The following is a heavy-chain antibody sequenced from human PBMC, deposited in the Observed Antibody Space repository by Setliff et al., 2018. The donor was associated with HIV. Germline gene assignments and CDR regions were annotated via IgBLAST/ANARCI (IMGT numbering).Heavy chain of an antibody. CDR2: IHPGDSDT. J-gene: IGHJ6*03. CDR1: GYSFSTYW. Sequence: GESLKISCKGSGYSFSTYWIGWVRQMPGKGLEWMGIIHPGDSDTTYSPSSQGQVTISADKSISTAYLQWSSLKASDTAMYYCARHTRQLEFLEWLSPHYYHYYYMDVWGQGTTVTVSS. CDR3: ARHTRQLEFLEWLSPHYYHYYYMDV. D-gene: IGHD3-3*01. V-gene: IGHV5-51*01.